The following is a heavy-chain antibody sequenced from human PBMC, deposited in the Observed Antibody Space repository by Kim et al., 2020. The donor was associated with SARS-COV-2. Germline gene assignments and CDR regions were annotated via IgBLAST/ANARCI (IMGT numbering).Heavy chain of an antibody. Sequence: GGSLRLSCATSGFTFSTYWMSWVRQAPGKGLEWVATIEPDGSGKYYVDSVKGRLTISRDNAKNSLYLQVNSLRAEDTAVYHCARDWGSGYGNSFDLWGQGTLVTVSS. J-gene: IGHJ4*02. CDR2: IEPDGSGK. CDR3: ARDWGSGYGNSFDL. V-gene: IGHV3-7*01. CDR1: GFTFSTYW. D-gene: IGHD3-16*01.